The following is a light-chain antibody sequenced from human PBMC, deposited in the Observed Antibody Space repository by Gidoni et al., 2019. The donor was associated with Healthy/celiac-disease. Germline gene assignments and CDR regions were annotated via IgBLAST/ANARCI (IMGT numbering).Light chain of an antibody. Sequence: EIVLTQSPATLSLSPGESATLSCSASQSVSSYLAWYQQKPGQAPRLLIYDASNRATGIPARFSGSGSGTDFTLTISSLEPEDFAVYYCQQRSNWLTFGGGTKVEIK. CDR1: QSVSSY. CDR2: DAS. J-gene: IGKJ4*01. V-gene: IGKV3-11*01. CDR3: QQRSNWLT.